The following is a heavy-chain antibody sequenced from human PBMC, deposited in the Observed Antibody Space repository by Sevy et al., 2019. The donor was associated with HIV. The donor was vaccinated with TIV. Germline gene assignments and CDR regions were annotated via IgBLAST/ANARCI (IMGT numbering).Heavy chain of an antibody. Sequence: ASVKVSCKASGYTFTFYDINWVRQATGQGLEWVGWMNPNSGKTGYAQKFQGRVTMTSNTSISTAYMELSSLRSEDTAVFYCARGASLYSSSIIEYDYWGQGTLVTVSS. CDR3: ARGASLYSSSIIEYDY. D-gene: IGHD6-6*01. CDR2: MNPNSGKT. V-gene: IGHV1-8*01. J-gene: IGHJ4*02. CDR1: GYTFTFYD.